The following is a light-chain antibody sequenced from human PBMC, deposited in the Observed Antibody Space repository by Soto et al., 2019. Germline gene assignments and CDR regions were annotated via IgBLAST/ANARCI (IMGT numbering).Light chain of an antibody. CDR2: GAS. Sequence: EIVLTQSPGTLSLSPGERATLSCRASQRISNSYLAWYQQKPGQAPRLLIYGASTRATGIPARFSGSGSGTDFTLTISRLEPEDFAVYYCQQYGSSPPLTFGGGTKVDI. J-gene: IGKJ4*01. CDR3: QQYGSSPPLT. V-gene: IGKV3-20*01. CDR1: QRISNSY.